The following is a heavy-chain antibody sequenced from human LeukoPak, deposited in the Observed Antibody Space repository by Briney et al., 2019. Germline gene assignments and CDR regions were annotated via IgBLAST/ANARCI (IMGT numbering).Heavy chain of an antibody. CDR1: GFTFSSYW. J-gene: IGHJ4*02. Sequence: PGGSLRLSCAASGFTFSSYWMRWVRQAPGKGLELVANIKQDGSEKYYVDSVKGRFTISRDNAKNSLYLQLNSLRAEVTAVYYCARDRCGTSCYRYYFDYWGQGTLVTVSS. CDR2: IKQDGSEK. D-gene: IGHD2-15*01. CDR3: ARDRCGTSCYRYYFDY. V-gene: IGHV3-7*05.